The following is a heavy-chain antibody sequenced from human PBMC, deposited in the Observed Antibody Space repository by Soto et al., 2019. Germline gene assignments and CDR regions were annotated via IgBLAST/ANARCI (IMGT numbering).Heavy chain of an antibody. CDR1: GGTFSSYA. CDR3: ARDRVYDFWSGYYYYGMDV. D-gene: IGHD3-3*01. V-gene: IGHV1-69*13. J-gene: IGHJ6*02. Sequence: SVKVSCQASGGTFSSYAISWVRQAPGQGLEWMGGIIPIFGTANYAQKFQGRVTITADESTNTAYMELSSLRSEDTAVYYCARDRVYDFWSGYYYYGMDVWGQGTTVTVSS. CDR2: IIPIFGTA.